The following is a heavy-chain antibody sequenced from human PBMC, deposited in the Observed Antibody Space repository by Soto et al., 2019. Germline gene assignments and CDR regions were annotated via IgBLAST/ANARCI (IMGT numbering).Heavy chain of an antibody. CDR3: ARLITMVRGVIYWFDP. Sequence: SETLSLTCTVSGGSVSSGRYYWSWIRQPPGKGLEWIGYIYYSGSTNYNPSLKSRVTISVDTSKNQFSLKLSSVTAADTAVYYCARLITMVRGVIYWFDPWGQGTLVTVSS. V-gene: IGHV4-61*01. CDR2: IYYSGST. D-gene: IGHD3-10*01. CDR1: GGSVSSGRYY. J-gene: IGHJ5*02.